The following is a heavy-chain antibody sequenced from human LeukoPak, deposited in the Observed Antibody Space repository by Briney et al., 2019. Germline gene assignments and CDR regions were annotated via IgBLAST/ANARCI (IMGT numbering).Heavy chain of an antibody. Sequence: ASVTVPCKASGYTFTGYYIHWVPQAPGQGLEWMGWINPNRCGTNYAQKSQGRVTMTRDTSISTAYMELSRLRSDDTAVYYCARPAGGSGYYYFDYWGQGTLVTVSS. CDR3: ARPAGGSGYYYFDY. J-gene: IGHJ4*02. V-gene: IGHV1-2*02. CDR1: GYTFTGYY. D-gene: IGHD3-22*01. CDR2: INPNRCGT.